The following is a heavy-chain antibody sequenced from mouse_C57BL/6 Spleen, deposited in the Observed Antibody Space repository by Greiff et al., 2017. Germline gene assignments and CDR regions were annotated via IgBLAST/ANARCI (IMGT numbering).Heavy chain of an antibody. V-gene: IGHV1-39*01. D-gene: IGHD1-1*01. CDR3: ARETTVVADYYAMDY. CDR2: INPNYGTT. Sequence: VQLKESGPELVKPGASVKISCKASGYSFTDYNMNWVKQSNGKSLEWIGVINPNYGTTSYNQKFKGKATLTVDQSSSTAYMQLNSLTSEDSAVYYCARETTVVADYYAMDYWGQGTSVTVSS. CDR1: GYSFTDYN. J-gene: IGHJ4*01.